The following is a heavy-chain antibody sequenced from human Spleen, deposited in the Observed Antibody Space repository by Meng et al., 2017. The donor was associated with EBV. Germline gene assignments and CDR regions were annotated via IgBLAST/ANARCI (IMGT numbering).Heavy chain of an antibody. CDR2: IIPIFGTA. Sequence: QWRVVESGAGVKKPGASAKVSCKASGGTFSSDAISWVRQAPGQGLEWMGGIIPIFGTANYAQKFQGRVTITADESTSTAYMELSSLRSEDTAVYYCARGGRIATPSGWFDPWGQGTLVTVSS. CDR1: GGTFSSDA. CDR3: ARGGRIATPSGWFDP. D-gene: IGHD6-13*01. J-gene: IGHJ5*02. V-gene: IGHV1-69*01.